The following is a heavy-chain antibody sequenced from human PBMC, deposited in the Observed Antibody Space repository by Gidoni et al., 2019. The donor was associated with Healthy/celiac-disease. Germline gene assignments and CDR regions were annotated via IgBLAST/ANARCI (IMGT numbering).Heavy chain of an antibody. V-gene: IGHV3-49*04. J-gene: IGHJ5*02. D-gene: IGHD5-18*01. Sequence: EVQLVESGGGVVQPGRSLRLSCTASGFTFGDYAMSWVRQAPGKGLEWVGFIRSKAYGGTTEYAASVKVRFTIARDDSKSIAYLQMNSLKTEDTAVYYCTRVGGSYTAMEWFDPWGQGTLVTVSS. CDR1: GFTFGDYA. CDR2: IRSKAYGGTT. CDR3: TRVGGSYTAMEWFDP.